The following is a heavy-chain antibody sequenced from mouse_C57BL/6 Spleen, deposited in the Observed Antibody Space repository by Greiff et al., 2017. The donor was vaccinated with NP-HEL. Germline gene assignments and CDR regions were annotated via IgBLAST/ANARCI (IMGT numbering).Heavy chain of an antibody. V-gene: IGHV1-52*01. D-gene: IGHD2-4*01. J-gene: IGHJ2*01. CDR3: ARSCDYYFDY. CDR1: GYTFTSYW. CDR2: IDPSDSET. Sequence: VQLQQSGAELVRPGSSVKLSCKASGYTFTSYWMHWVKQRPIQGLEWIGNIDPSDSETHYNQKFKDKATLTVDKSSSTAYMQLSSLTSEDSAVYYCARSCDYYFDYWGQGTTLTVSS.